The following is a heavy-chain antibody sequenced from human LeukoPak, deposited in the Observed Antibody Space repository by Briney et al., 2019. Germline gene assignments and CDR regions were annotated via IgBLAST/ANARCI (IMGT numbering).Heavy chain of an antibody. CDR2: ISGRGDST. CDR3: AKAPCSGGSCYFSD. J-gene: IGHJ4*02. D-gene: IGHD2-15*01. CDR1: GFTFGSFA. V-gene: IGHV3-23*01. Sequence: GGSLRLSCAASGFTFGSFAMTWVRQAPGKGLEWVSGISGRGDSTYYAGSVKGQFTISRDNSKNTLYLQMSSLRADDTAVYFCAKAPCSGGSCYFSDWGQGTLVTVSS.